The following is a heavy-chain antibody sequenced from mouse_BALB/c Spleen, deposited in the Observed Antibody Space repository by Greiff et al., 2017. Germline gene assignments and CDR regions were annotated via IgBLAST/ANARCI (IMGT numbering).Heavy chain of an antibody. J-gene: IGHJ1*01. Sequence: QVQLKESAAELARPGASVKMSCKASGYTFTSYTMHWVKQRPGQGLEWIGYINPSSGYTEYNQKFKDKTTLTADKSSSTAYMQLSSLTSEDSAVYYCARERDGFGSSYWYFDVWGAGTTVTVSS. V-gene: IGHV1-4*02. CDR3: ARERDGFGSSYWYFDV. CDR2: INPSSGYT. CDR1: GYTFTSYT. D-gene: IGHD1-1*01.